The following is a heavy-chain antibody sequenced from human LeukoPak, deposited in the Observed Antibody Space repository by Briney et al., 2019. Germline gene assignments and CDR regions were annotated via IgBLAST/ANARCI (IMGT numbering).Heavy chain of an antibody. Sequence: GESLKISCKGSGYSFTSYWIGWVRQMPGKGLEWMGIIYPGDSDTRYSPSFQGQVTISADKSISTAYLQWSSLKVSDTAMYYCARSPAAGVWGSFRLHFDFWGQGTLVTVSS. CDR2: IYPGDSDT. CDR1: GYSFTSYW. V-gene: IGHV5-51*01. D-gene: IGHD3-16*02. J-gene: IGHJ4*02. CDR3: ARSPAAGVWGSFRLHFDF.